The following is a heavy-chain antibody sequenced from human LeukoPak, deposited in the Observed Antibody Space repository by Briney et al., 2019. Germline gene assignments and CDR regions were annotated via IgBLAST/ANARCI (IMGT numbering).Heavy chain of an antibody. CDR1: GGSFSGYY. D-gene: IGHD2-21*02. Sequence: SETLSLTCAVYGGSFSGYYWSWIRQPPGKGLEWIGEINHSGSTNYNPSLKGRVTISVDTSKNQFSLKLSSVTAADTAVYYCARALAYCGGDCYVDYWGQGTLVTVSS. V-gene: IGHV4-34*01. CDR3: ARALAYCGGDCYVDY. CDR2: INHSGST. J-gene: IGHJ4*02.